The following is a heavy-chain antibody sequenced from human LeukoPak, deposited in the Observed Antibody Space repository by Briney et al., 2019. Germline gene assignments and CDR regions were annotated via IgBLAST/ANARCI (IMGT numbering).Heavy chain of an antibody. CDR2: ISGPSSHT. CDR3: ARVFPLNCGGDCYPPYDAFDI. D-gene: IGHD2-21*02. V-gene: IGHV3-23*01. J-gene: IGHJ3*02. CDR1: GFTFSGFA. Sequence: GGSLRLSCVASGFTFSGFAMIWVRQVPGKGLQWVSAISGPSSHTYYADSVRGRFTISRDNSRNTLYLQMNSLTVEDTAVYYCARVFPLNCGGDCYPPYDAFDIWGQGTMVTVSS.